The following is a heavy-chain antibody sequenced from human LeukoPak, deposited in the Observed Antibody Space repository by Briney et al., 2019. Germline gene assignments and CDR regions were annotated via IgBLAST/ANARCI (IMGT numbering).Heavy chain of an antibody. D-gene: IGHD5-12*01. CDR3: ARVYSGYDWDGY. V-gene: IGHV3-48*03. CDR1: GFTFSSYE. J-gene: IGHJ4*02. Sequence: PGGSLRLSCAASGFTFSSYEMNWVRQAPGKGLEWVSYISSSGSTIYYADSVKGRFTISRDNAKNSLYLQMNSLRAEDTAVYYCARVYSGYDWDGYWGQGTLVTVSS. CDR2: ISSSGSTI.